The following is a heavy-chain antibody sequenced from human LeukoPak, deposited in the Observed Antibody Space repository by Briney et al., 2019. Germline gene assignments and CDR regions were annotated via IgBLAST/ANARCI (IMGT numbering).Heavy chain of an antibody. J-gene: IGHJ4*02. V-gene: IGHV3-23*01. CDR3: AKDRRDYKFGYYFDY. Sequence: GGSLRLSCAASGFTFSSYAMSWVRQAPGKGLEWVSAISGSGGSTYYADSVKGRFTISRDNSKSTLYLQMNSLRAEDTAVYYCAKDRRDYKFGYYFDYWGQGTLVTVSS. CDR1: GFTFSSYA. D-gene: IGHD4-11*01. CDR2: ISGSGGST.